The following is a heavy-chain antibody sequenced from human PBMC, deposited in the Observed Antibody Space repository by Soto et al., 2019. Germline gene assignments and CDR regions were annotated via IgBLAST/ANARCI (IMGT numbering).Heavy chain of an antibody. D-gene: IGHD3-9*01. Sequence: QVQLVQSGAEVKKPGSSVKVSCKASGGTFSSYAISWVRQAPGQGLEWMGGIIPIFGTANYAQKFQGRVTITADESKITAYRERSRLRAEDTGVYDCARGREGGTLRYFDWGYWGQGTLVTVSS. CDR3: ARGREGGTLRYFDWGY. CDR2: IIPIFGTA. V-gene: IGHV1-69*01. J-gene: IGHJ4*02. CDR1: GGTFSSYA.